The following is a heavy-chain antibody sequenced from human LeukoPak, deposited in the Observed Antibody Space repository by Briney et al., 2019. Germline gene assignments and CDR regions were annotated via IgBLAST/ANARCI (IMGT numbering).Heavy chain of an antibody. Sequence: GGSLRLPCAASGFTFSSYAMSWVRQAPGKGLEWVSAISGNGGSTYYADSVKGRFTISRDNSKNTLYLQMNSLRAEDTAVYYCAKGPMYYYGSGSYDDYWGQGTLVTVSS. CDR2: ISGNGGST. CDR3: AKGPMYYYGSGSYDDY. J-gene: IGHJ4*02. D-gene: IGHD3-10*01. CDR1: GFTFSSYA. V-gene: IGHV3-23*01.